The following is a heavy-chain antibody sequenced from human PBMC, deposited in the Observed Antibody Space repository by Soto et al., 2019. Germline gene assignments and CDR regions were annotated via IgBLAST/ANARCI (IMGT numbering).Heavy chain of an antibody. D-gene: IGHD3-10*01. CDR1: GFIFSRYG. Sequence: QVHLVESGGGVVQPGRSLRLSCAASGFIFSRYGMHWVRQAPGKGLEWVAVISYDGSYKYYAESVKGRFIISRDKSENTLYLQMNSLRAEDTAVYYCAKDLGSGKPYYYYAMDVWGQGTTVTVSS. CDR2: ISYDGSYK. CDR3: AKDLGSGKPYYYYAMDV. J-gene: IGHJ6*02. V-gene: IGHV3-30*18.